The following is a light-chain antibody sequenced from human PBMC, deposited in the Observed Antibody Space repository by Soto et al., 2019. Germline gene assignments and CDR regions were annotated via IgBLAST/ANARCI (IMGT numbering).Light chain of an antibody. CDR3: QQYHSYPAS. V-gene: IGKV1-16*01. J-gene: IGKJ1*01. Sequence: DIQMTQSPSSLSASVGDRVTITCRASQGISSFLAWFQQKPGKAPKSLIYDASTLQSGVSSRFSGSGSATHVTLTVSSLQPEDFATYYCQQYHSYPASFGQGTKVEIK. CDR2: DAS. CDR1: QGISSF.